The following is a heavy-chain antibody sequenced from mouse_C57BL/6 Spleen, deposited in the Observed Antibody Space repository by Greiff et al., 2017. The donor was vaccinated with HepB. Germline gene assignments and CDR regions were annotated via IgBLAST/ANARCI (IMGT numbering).Heavy chain of an antibody. CDR3: ARYYDAFFDY. D-gene: IGHD2-4*01. CDR1: GYTFTNYW. V-gene: IGHV1-63*01. J-gene: IGHJ2*01. CDR2: IYPGGGYT. Sequence: VQRVESGAELVRPGTSVKMSCKASGYTFTNYWIGWAKQRPGHGLEWIGDIYPGGGYTNYNEKFKGKATLTADKSSSTAYMQFSSLTSEDSAIYYCARYYDAFFDYWGQGTTLTVSS.